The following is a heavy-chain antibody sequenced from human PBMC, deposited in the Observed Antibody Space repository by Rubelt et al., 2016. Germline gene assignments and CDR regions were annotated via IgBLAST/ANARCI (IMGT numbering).Heavy chain of an antibody. J-gene: IGHJ6*02. Sequence: QVQLQQWGAGLLKPSETLSLTCAVCGGSFSGYYWSWIRLPAGKGLEWIGEINHSGSTNYHPSLKSGSTRSVDTAKNQFSLKLSSVTAADTAVYYCARVFGRGGYYYYGMDVWGQGTTVTVSS. CDR3: ARVFGRGGYYYYGMDV. D-gene: IGHD3-3*01. CDR1: GGSFSGYY. V-gene: IGHV4-34*01. CDR2: INHSGST.